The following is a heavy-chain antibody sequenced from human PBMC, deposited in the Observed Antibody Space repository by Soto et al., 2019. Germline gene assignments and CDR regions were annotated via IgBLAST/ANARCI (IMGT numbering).Heavy chain of an antibody. CDR3: ARGQLPAATTYFDF. V-gene: IGHV3-33*08. D-gene: IGHD2-15*01. CDR2: IWFDGSNK. CDR1: GLTVSRTQ. Sequence: GGSLRLSCAVSGLTVSRTQMSWVRQAPGKGLEWVAIIWFDGSNKYYADSVKGRFSISRDNSKNTLFLQMDSLRAEDTAVYYCARGQLPAATTYFDFWGQGTLVTVSS. J-gene: IGHJ4*02.